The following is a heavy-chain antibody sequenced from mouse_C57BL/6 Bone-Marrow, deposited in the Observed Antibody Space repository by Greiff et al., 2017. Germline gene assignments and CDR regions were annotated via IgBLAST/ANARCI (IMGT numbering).Heavy chain of an antibody. D-gene: IGHD1-1*01. J-gene: IGHJ1*03. CDR2: IHPNSGST. Sequence: QVQLKQPGAELVKPGASVKLSCKASGYTFTSYWMHWVKQRPGQGLEWIGMIHPNSGSTNYNEKFKSKAKLTVDKSSSTAYMQLSSLTSEDSAVYYCARWGVVPYFDVWGTGTTVTVSS. CDR1: GYTFTSYW. V-gene: IGHV1-64*01. CDR3: ARWGVVPYFDV.